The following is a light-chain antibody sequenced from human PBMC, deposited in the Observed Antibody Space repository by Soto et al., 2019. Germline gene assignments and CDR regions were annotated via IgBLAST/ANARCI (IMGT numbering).Light chain of an antibody. V-gene: IGLV2-14*01. Sequence: QSALTQPASVSGSPGQSITISCTGTSSDVGGYNYVSWYQQHPGKAPKLMIYEVSNRPSGVSNRFSGSKSGNTASLTISGLQAEDEADYYCAAWDDSLNGAVVFGGGTKLTV. CDR1: SSDVGGYNY. CDR3: AAWDDSLNGAVV. J-gene: IGLJ2*01. CDR2: EVS.